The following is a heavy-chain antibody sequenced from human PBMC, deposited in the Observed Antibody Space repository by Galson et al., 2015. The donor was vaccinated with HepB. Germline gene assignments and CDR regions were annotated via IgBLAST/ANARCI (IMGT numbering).Heavy chain of an antibody. Sequence: SLRLSGAASGFTFSNYAMNWVRQAPGKGLEWGSYINTISITKYYADSVKGRFTISRDNAKNSLFLQMSSLRDEDTAVYYCARGRLNGDLNYWGQGTMVTVSS. V-gene: IGHV3-48*02. CDR1: GFTFSNYA. J-gene: IGHJ4*02. D-gene: IGHD7-27*01. CDR3: ARGRLNGDLNY. CDR2: INTISITK.